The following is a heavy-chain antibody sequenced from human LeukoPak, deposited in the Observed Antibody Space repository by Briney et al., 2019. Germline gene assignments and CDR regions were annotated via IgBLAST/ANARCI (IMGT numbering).Heavy chain of an antibody. CDR2: ISGSGGST. CDR1: GFTFSSYA. D-gene: IGHD3-22*01. J-gene: IGHJ4*02. CDR3: AREITMIVVVITRLFDY. V-gene: IGHV3-23*01. Sequence: GGPLRLSCAASGFTFSSYAMSWVRQAPGKGLEWVSAISGSGGSTYYADSVKGRFTISRDNSKNTLYLQMNSLRAEDTAVYYCAREITMIVVVITRLFDYWGQGTLVTVSS.